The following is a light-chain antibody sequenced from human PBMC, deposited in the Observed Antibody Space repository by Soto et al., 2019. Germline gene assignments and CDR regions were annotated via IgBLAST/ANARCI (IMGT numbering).Light chain of an antibody. J-gene: IGKJ5*01. CDR3: QQRSNWPIT. CDR1: QSVSSN. V-gene: IGKV3-15*01. Sequence: EIVMTQSPATLSVSPGERATLSCRASQSVSSNLAWYQQKPGQAPRVLIYGASTRATGIPARFSGSGSGTEFTLTISSLQSEDFAVYYCQQRSNWPITFGQGTRLEIK. CDR2: GAS.